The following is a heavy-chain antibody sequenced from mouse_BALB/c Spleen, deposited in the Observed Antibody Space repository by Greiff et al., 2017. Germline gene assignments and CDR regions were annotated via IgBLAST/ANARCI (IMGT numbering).Heavy chain of an antibody. J-gene: IGHJ4*01. D-gene: IGHD2-12*01. V-gene: IGHV5-17*02. CDR1: GFTFSSFG. CDR2: ISSGSSTI. CDR3: ARERRRDYYAMDY. Sequence: EVKLVESGGGLVQPGGSRKLSCAASGFTFSSFGMHWVRQAPEKGLEWVAYISSGSSTIYYADTVKGRFTISRDNPKNTLFLQMTSLRSEDTAMYYCARERRRDYYAMDYWGQGTSVTVSS.